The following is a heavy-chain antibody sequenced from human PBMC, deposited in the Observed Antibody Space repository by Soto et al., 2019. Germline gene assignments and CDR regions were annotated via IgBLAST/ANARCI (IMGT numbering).Heavy chain of an antibody. CDR3: ARWPLTIRGVVIWYFDY. D-gene: IGHD3-3*01. Sequence: ASVKVSCKASGGTFSSYAISWVRQAPGQGLEWMGGIIPIFGTANYAQKFQGRVTITADKSTSTAYMELSSLRSEDTAVYYCARWPLTIRGVVIWYFDYWGQGTLVTVSS. CDR1: GGTFSSYA. CDR2: IIPIFGTA. J-gene: IGHJ4*02. V-gene: IGHV1-69*06.